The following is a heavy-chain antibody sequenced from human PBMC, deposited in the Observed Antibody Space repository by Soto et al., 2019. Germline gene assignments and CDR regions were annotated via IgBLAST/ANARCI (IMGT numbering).Heavy chain of an antibody. CDR3: ARVVPGSEAWFGP. CDR1: GYTFSNYG. V-gene: IGHV1-18*01. CDR2: ISLYSDGT. D-gene: IGHD2-2*01. J-gene: IGHJ5*02. Sequence: ASVKVSCKTSGYTFSNYGISWVRQAPGQPLEWLGWISLYSDGTNYAQKFQGRVSMTTDTSTTTAYMEPRSLRYDDTAVYYCARVVPGSEAWFGPWGQGTLVTVSS.